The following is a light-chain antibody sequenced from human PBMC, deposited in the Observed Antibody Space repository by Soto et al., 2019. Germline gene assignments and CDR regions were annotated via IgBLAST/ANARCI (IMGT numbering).Light chain of an antibody. CDR3: AAWDDSLNGQV. Sequence: QSVLTQPPSVSEAPRQRVTISCSGSSSNIGNNAVNWYQQLPGKGPKLLIYYDDLLPSGVSDRFSGSKSGTSASLAISGLQSEDEADYSCAAWDDSLNGQVFGTGTKVNVL. J-gene: IGLJ1*01. CDR2: YDD. CDR1: SSNIGNNA. V-gene: IGLV1-36*01.